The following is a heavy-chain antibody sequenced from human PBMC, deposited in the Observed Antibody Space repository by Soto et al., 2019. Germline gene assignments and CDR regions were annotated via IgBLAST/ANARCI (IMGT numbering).Heavy chain of an antibody. CDR2: IYHSGST. V-gene: IGHV4-4*02. CDR1: GGSISSSNW. CDR3: ARAAMGGSSWPFDY. D-gene: IGHD6-13*01. J-gene: IGHJ4*02. Sequence: QVQLQESGPGLVKPSGTLSLTCAVSGGSISSSNWWSWVRQPPGKGLEWIGEIYHSGSTNYNPSPKSRVTLAVDQSKTQVALKLSSVTAADTAVYYCARAAMGGSSWPFDYWGQGTLVTVSS.